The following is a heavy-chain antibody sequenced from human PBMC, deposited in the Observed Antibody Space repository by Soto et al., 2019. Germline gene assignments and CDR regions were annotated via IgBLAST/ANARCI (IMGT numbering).Heavy chain of an antibody. V-gene: IGHV4-34*01. D-gene: IGHD5-18*01. J-gene: IGHJ4*02. Sequence: PSETLSLTCAVYGGSFSCYYWSWIRQPPGKGLEWIGEINHSGSTNYNPSLKSRVTISVDTSKNQFSLKLSSVTAADTAVYYCARATPLDVDTAMVNFDYWGQGTLVTVSS. CDR2: INHSGST. CDR3: ARATPLDVDTAMVNFDY. CDR1: GGSFSCYY.